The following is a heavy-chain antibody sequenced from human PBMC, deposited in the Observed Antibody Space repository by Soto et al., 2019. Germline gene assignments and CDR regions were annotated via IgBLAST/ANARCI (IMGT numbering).Heavy chain of an antibody. V-gene: IGHV3-73*02. D-gene: IGHD2-2*01. Sequence: EVQLVESGGGLVQPGGSLKLSCAASGFTFSGSAMHWVRQASGKGLEWVGRIRSKANSYATAYAASVKGRFTISRDDSKNTAYLQMNSLKTEDTAVYYCTRAGDDCSSTSCHYYHYGMDVWGQGTTVTVSS. CDR3: TRAGDDCSSTSCHYYHYGMDV. CDR2: IRSKANSYAT. CDR1: GFTFSGSA. J-gene: IGHJ6*02.